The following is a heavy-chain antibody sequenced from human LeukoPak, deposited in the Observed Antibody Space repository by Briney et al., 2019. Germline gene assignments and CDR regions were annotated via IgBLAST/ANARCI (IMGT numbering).Heavy chain of an antibody. CDR3: ASYSGSYLYYFDY. V-gene: IGHV3-21*01. Sequence: GGSLRLSCAASGFTFSSYSMHWVRQAPGKGLEWVSSISSSSSYIYYADSVKGRFTISRDNAKNSLYLQMNSLRAEDTAVYYCASYSGSYLYYFDYWGQGTLVTVSS. D-gene: IGHD1-26*01. CDR2: ISSSSSYI. CDR1: GFTFSSYS. J-gene: IGHJ4*02.